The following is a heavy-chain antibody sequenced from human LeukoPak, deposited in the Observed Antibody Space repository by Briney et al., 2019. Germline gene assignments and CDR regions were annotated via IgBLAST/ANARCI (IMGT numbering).Heavy chain of an antibody. V-gene: IGHV3-33*07. J-gene: IGHJ4*02. Sequence: GGSLRLSCLASGFTFDTFGMYWARQAPGKGLEWVAVIWHDGSNKYYTDSVKGRFTISRDNSKNTLYLQMNSLRAEDTAVYYCARHRSTGSYFFFDYWGQGVLVTVSS. CDR1: GFTFDTFG. CDR3: ARHRSTGSYFFFDY. D-gene: IGHD6-19*01. CDR2: IWHDGSNK.